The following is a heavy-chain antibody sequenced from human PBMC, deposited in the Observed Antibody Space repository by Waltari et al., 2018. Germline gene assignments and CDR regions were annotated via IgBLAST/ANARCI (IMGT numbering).Heavy chain of an antibody. CDR2: ISSSGSTI. CDR1: GFTFSRYE. V-gene: IGHV3-48*03. Sequence: EVQLVESGGGLVQPGGSLRLSCAASGFTFSRYEVNWVRQAPGKGLEWVSYISSSGSTIYYADSVKGRFTISRDNAKNSLYLQMNSLRAEDTAVYYCASSGEDWYFDLWGRGTLVTVSS. J-gene: IGHJ2*01. D-gene: IGHD1-26*01. CDR3: ASSGEDWYFDL.